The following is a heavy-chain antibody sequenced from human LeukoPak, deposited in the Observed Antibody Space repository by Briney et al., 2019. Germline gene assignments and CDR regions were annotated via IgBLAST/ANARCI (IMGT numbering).Heavy chain of an antibody. CDR2: IYYSGST. D-gene: IGHD3-10*01. CDR3: ARIPRWFGGPNFDC. CDR1: GGSISSYY. Sequence: SETLSLTCTVSGGSISSYYWSWIRQPPGKGLKWIGYIYYSGSTNYNPSLKSRVTISVGTSKNQFSLKLSSVTAADTAVYYCARIPRWFGGPNFDCWGQGTLVTVSS. J-gene: IGHJ4*02. V-gene: IGHV4-59*08.